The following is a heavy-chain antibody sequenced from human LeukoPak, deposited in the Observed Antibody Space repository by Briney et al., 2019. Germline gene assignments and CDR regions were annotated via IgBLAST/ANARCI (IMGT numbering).Heavy chain of an antibody. CDR1: GFTFSSYG. J-gene: IGHJ4*02. V-gene: IGHV3-33*01. D-gene: IGHD3-9*01. CDR2: IWYDGSNK. Sequence: GVTLRLSCAASGFTFSSYGMHWVRQAPGKGLEWVAVIWYDGSNKYYADSVKGRFTISRDNSKNTLYLQMNSLRAEYTAVYYCARALRYFGPSPFGYWGQGTLVTVSS. CDR3: ARALRYFGPSPFGY.